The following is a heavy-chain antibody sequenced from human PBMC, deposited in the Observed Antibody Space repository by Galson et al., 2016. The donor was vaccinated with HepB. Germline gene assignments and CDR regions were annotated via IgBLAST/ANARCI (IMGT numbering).Heavy chain of an antibody. J-gene: IGHJ4*02. Sequence: SVKVSCKASGYTFTTFGISWVRQAPGQGLEWMGWCSTDDGNRNYAQQFQGRITMTTDTSTSTAYMELTSLGPDDTAMYYCAKSDAQRLFDYWGQGTLVTVSS. CDR3: AKSDAQRLFDY. CDR1: GYTFTTFG. CDR2: CSTDDGNR. V-gene: IGHV1-18*01.